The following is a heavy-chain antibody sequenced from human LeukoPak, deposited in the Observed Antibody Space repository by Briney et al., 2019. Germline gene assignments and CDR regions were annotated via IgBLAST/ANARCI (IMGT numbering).Heavy chain of an antibody. J-gene: IGHJ4*02. D-gene: IGHD5-18*01. V-gene: IGHV3-69-1*01. CDR1: GGSISSSSYY. CDR2: ISNSRDV. CDR3: TRDGLHTAHFDY. Sequence: ETLSLTCTVSGGSISSSSYYWGWIRQPPGKGLEWVSTISNSRDVHYSDSVKGRFTISRDNARNSLYLQMNSLRDEDTAVYYCTRDGLHTAHFDYWGQGTLVSVSS.